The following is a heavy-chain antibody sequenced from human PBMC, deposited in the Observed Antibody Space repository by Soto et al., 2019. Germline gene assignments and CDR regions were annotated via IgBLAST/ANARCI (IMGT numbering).Heavy chain of an antibody. D-gene: IGHD6-13*01. V-gene: IGHV4-31*03. CDR3: ARGGSCWEGLCYMDV. Sequence: QVQLQESGPGLVKPSQTLSLTCSVSGDSINNGGTYSNWVRQFQGRGLAWIGYIFYSRSTHYKSFLTGRVDMSLDTSKNEFSLALRAATAAVRAVYYCARGGSCWEGLCYMDVWGKGTTVTVSS. CDR1: GDSINNGGTY. CDR2: IFYSRST. J-gene: IGHJ6*04.